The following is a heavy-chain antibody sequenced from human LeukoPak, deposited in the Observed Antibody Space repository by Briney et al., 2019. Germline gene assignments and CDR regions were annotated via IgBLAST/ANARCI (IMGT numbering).Heavy chain of an antibody. V-gene: IGHV4-39*01. CDR3: ARSRRLDY. CDR2: IYYSGST. Sequence: SETLSLTCTVSGGSISSSSYYWGWIRQPPGKGLEWIGSIYYSGSTYYNPPLKSRVTISVDTSKNQFSLKLSSVTAADTAVYYCARSRRLDYWGQGTLVTVSS. CDR1: GGSISSSSYY. J-gene: IGHJ4*02.